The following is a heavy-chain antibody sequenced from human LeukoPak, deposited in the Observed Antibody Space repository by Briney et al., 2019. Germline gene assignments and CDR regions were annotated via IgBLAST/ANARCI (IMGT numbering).Heavy chain of an antibody. V-gene: IGHV3-30*02. CDR1: GFTFSSYG. CDR2: IRYDETNK. D-gene: IGHD3-16*01. J-gene: IGHJ4*02. CDR3: TTELTRLPQDSFDY. Sequence: PGGSLRLSCAASGFTFSSYGMHWVRQAPGKGLEWGTFIRYDETNKYYADSVKGRFTISRDNSRNTLYLQMNSLKTEDTAVYYCTTELTRLPQDSFDYWGQGTLVTVSS.